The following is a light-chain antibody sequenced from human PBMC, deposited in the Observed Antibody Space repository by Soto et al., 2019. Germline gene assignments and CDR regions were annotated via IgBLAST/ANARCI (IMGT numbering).Light chain of an antibody. V-gene: IGLV2-11*01. Sequence: QSALTQPRSVSGSPGQSVTISCTGTSSDVGAYNFVSWYQQHPGKAPKLVIFDVSQRPSGVPDRFSGSKSGSTASLTISGLQPEDEAYYYCCSYGGSFYVIGTGTKLTVL. CDR1: SSDVGAYNF. J-gene: IGLJ1*01. CDR2: DVS. CDR3: CSYGGSFYV.